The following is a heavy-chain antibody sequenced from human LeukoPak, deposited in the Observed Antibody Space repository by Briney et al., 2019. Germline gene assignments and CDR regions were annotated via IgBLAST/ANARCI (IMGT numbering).Heavy chain of an antibody. J-gene: IGHJ3*02. V-gene: IGHV1-46*01. D-gene: IGHD1-14*01. CDR1: GYTFTNFY. CDR3: ATEPRDHDAFDI. Sequence: ASVKVSCKASGYTFTNFYLHWVRQAPGQGLEWMGINQPSGDTTYAQKFQGRVTMTRDTSASTVYMELSSLRSEDTAVYYCATEPRDHDAFDIWGQGTLVTVSS. CDR2: NQPSGDT.